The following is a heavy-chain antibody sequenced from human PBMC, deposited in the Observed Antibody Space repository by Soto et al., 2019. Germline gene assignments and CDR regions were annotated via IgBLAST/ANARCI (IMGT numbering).Heavy chain of an antibody. V-gene: IGHV3-30-3*01. J-gene: IGHJ4*02. D-gene: IGHD6-19*01. CDR3: ARTYSSGWYYFDY. CDR2: ISYDGSNK. CDR1: GFTFSSYA. Sequence: GGSLRLSCAASGFTFSSYAMHWVRQAPGKGLEWVAVISYDGSNKYYADSVKGRFTISRDNSKNTLYLQMNSLRAEDTAVYYCARTYSSGWYYFDYWGQGTLVTVSS.